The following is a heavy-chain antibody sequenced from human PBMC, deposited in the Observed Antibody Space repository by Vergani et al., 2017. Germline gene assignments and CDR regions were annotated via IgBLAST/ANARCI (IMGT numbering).Heavy chain of an antibody. CDR3: ARDGQYSSGWSWE. CDR1: GYSISSGYY. Sequence: QVQLQESGPGLVKPSGTLSLTCSVSGYSISSGYYWGWIRQPPGKGLEWIGRFFHSGSTYYNPSLKSRVTISVDTSKNQFFLNLSSLTAANTAVYYSARDGQYSSGWSWEWGQGTLVTVSS. CDR2: FFHSGST. J-gene: IGHJ4*01. V-gene: IGHV4-38-2*02. D-gene: IGHD6-19*01.